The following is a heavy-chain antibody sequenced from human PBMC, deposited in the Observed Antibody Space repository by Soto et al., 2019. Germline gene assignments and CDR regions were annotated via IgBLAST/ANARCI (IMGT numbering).Heavy chain of an antibody. CDR2: IYYSGST. Sequence: QVQLQESGPGLVKPSQTLSLTCTVSGGSISSGGYYWSWIRQHPGKGLEWIGHIYYSGSTYYNPYLKSRVTISVDTSKNHFSLKLSSVTAADTAVYYCARVYSWDYDSSCRIYYLHSWGQGTMVTVSS. CDR1: GGSISSGGYY. J-gene: IGHJ4*02. CDR3: ARVYSWDYDSSCRIYYLHS. V-gene: IGHV4-31*03. D-gene: IGHD3-22*01.